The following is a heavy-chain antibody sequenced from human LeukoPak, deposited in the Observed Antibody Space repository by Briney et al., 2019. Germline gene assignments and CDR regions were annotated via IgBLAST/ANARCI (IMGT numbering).Heavy chain of an antibody. CDR1: GFTFSSYS. J-gene: IGHJ4*02. D-gene: IGHD2-21*02. CDR3: AKESSSCGSGCYSLLDH. V-gene: IGHV3-23*01. Sequence: PGGSLRVSCAASGFTFSSYSMAWVRQAPGKGLDWVSLINGRGTNTYYADSVRGRFTISRDNSKNTVYLQMNGLRAEDMAVYYCAKESSSCGSGCYSLLDHWGQGTLVTVSS. CDR2: INGRGTNT.